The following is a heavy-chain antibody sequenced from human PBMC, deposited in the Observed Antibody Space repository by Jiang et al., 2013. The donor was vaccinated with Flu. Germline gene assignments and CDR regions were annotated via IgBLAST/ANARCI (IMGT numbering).Heavy chain of an antibody. Sequence: GAEVKKPGTSVKVSCKASGFTYTNSAVQWVRQARGQRLEWIGWIVVGSGNTEYAHKFQERVTITRDMSASTTYMELSSLRSEDTAVYYCAAAPHLPPGRAINSYSYYYMDVVGQGDHGHRLL. D-gene: IGHD2-2*01. J-gene: IGHJ6*03. CDR3: AAAPHLPPGRAINSYSYYYMDV. V-gene: IGHV1-58*01. CDR2: IVVGSGNT. CDR1: GFTYTNSA.